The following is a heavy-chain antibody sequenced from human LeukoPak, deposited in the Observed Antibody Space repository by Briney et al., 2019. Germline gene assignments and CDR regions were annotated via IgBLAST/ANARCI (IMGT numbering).Heavy chain of an antibody. V-gene: IGHV4-4*02. Sequence: PSETLSLTCDVSGASISRGSWWSWVRQPLGKGLEWIGEFSHSGITNFNPSLKSRVTISVDKSRNQFSLNLISVTAADTAVYFCARNGGHNQEHWGQGTLVTVSS. D-gene: IGHD1-1*01. CDR2: FSHSGIT. J-gene: IGHJ4*02. CDR1: GASISRGSW. CDR3: ARNGGHNQEH.